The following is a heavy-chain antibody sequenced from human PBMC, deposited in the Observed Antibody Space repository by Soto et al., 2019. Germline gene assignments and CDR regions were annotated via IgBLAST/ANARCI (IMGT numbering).Heavy chain of an antibody. CDR2: ISSSSSTI. J-gene: IGHJ6*02. D-gene: IGHD4-17*01. CDR3: ASRLLRPYYYYGMDV. V-gene: IGHV3-48*02. Sequence: PGGSLRLSCAASGFTFSSYSMNWVRQAPGKGLEWVSYISSSSSTIYYADSVKGRFTISRDNAKNSLYLQMNSLRDEDTAVYYCASRLLRPYYYYGMDVWGQGTTVTVSS. CDR1: GFTFSSYS.